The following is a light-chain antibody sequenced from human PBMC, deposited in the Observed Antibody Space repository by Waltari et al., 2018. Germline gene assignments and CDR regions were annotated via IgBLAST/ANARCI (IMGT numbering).Light chain of an antibody. CDR3: QSYDSSLSGSV. V-gene: IGLV1-40*01. CDR1: SSNTGAGTG. Sequence: QSGLTQPPSASGAPGQRVTISCTGSSSNTGAGTGVHWYQLLPGTAPKLLIYVNSNRPSGVPDRFSGSKSGTSASLAITGLQAEDEADYYCQSYDSSLSGSVFGGGTKLTVL. J-gene: IGLJ3*02. CDR2: VNS.